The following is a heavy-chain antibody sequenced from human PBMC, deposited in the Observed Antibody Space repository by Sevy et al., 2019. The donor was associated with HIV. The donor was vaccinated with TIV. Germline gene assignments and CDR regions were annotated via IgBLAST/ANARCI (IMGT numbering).Heavy chain of an antibody. J-gene: IGHJ3*02. D-gene: IGHD3-10*01. Sequence: ASVKVSCKVSGYTLTELSMHWVRQAPGKGLEWMGGFDPEDGETIYAQTFQGRVTMTEDTSTDTAYMELSSLRSEDTAVYYCATEGLRYYGSGSYPRRAPTHGAFDIWGQGTMVTVSS. V-gene: IGHV1-24*01. CDR1: GYTLTELS. CDR3: ATEGLRYYGSGSYPRRAPTHGAFDI. CDR2: FDPEDGET.